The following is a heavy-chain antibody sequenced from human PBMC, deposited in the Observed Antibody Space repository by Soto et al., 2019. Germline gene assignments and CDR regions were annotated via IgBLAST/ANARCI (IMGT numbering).Heavy chain of an antibody. D-gene: IGHD1-26*01. CDR2: IDYTGST. CDR1: GGSISDDYSY. CDR3: ARGISSNAYYGWYIDL. V-gene: IGHV4-39*02. Sequence: PSETLSLTCNVSGGSISDDYSYWDWIRQPPGKGLEWIGSIDYTGSTYYNPSLKSRVTISIDTSKNRFSLKLNSVTATDTAVYNCARGISSNAYYGWYIDLWGRGTLVTVSS. J-gene: IGHJ2*01.